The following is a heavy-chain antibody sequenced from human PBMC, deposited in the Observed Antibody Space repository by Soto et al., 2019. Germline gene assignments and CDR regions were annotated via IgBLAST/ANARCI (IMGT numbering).Heavy chain of an antibody. V-gene: IGHV1-8*01. Sequence: QVQLVQSGAEVKKPGASVKVSCKASGYTFTSYDINWVRQATGQGLEWMGWMNPNSGNTGYAQKFKGRVTMTTTTSISTAYMEMSSLRSEDTAVYYCARGRALAAFVDLCGRGTLFTVSS. CDR2: MNPNSGNT. CDR1: GYTFTSYD. D-gene: IGHD2-15*01. CDR3: ARGRALAAFVDL. J-gene: IGHJ2*01.